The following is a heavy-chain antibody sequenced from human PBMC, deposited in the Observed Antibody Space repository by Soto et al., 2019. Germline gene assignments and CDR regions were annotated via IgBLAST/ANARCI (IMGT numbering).Heavy chain of an antibody. V-gene: IGHV2-5*02. J-gene: IGHJ4*02. CDR1: GFSLSTSGVG. Sequence: QITLKESGPTLVKPTQTLTLTCTFSGFSLSTSGVGVGWIRQPPGKALEWLALNYWDENKRYSPSLKSRLTITKDTAKNQVVLTMTNMDPVDTATYYCAHSNYGDYLTSWDPFYFDDWGQGTLVTVSS. D-gene: IGHD4-17*01. CDR3: AHSNYGDYLTSWDPFYFDD. CDR2: NYWDENK.